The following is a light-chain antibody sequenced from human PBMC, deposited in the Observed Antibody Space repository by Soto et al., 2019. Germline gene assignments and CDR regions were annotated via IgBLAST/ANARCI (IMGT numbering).Light chain of an antibody. V-gene: IGLV1-44*01. CDR3: AAWDDRLNLVV. J-gene: IGLJ2*01. CDR1: WSNIGSNT. CDR2: TNS. Sequence: QSVLTQPPSASGTPGQTVTFSCSGGWSNIGSNTLTWFQQVPGTAPKLLISTNSRRPSGVRGRFSGSTSGTSASLAISGLQSADEADYYCAAWDDRLNLVVFGGGTKVTVL.